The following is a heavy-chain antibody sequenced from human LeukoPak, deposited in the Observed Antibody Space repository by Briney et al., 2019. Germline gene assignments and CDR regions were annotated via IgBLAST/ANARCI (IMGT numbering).Heavy chain of an antibody. Sequence: GGSLRLSCAASGFTFSSYAMRWVRQAPGKGLEWVAVISYVGSNKYYADSVKGRFTISRDNSKNTLYLQMNSLRAEDTAVYYCARDGSVVVVAANYYYYGMDVWGQGTTVTVSS. J-gene: IGHJ6*02. V-gene: IGHV3-30-3*01. CDR1: GFTFSSYA. D-gene: IGHD2-15*01. CDR2: ISYVGSNK. CDR3: ARDGSVVVVAANYYYYGMDV.